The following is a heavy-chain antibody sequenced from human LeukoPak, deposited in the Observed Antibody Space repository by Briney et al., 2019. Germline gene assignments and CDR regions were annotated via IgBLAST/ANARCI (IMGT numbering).Heavy chain of an antibody. CDR2: IIPIFGTA. CDR3: AREKYYYGSAYYMDV. Sequence: GASVKVSCKASGGTLSSYAISWVRQAPGQGLEWMGGIIPIFGTANYAQKFQGRVTITTDESTSTAYMELSSLRSEDTAVYYCAREKYYYGSAYYMDVWGKGTTVTVSS. J-gene: IGHJ6*03. D-gene: IGHD3-10*01. V-gene: IGHV1-69*05. CDR1: GGTLSSYA.